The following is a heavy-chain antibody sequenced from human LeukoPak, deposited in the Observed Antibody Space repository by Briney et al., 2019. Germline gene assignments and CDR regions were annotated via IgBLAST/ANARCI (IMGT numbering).Heavy chain of an antibody. CDR1: GGSISSYS. CDR3: ARVAYSSSSRGFDY. D-gene: IGHD6-6*01. Sequence: SETLSLTCTVSGGSISSYSWSWIRQPPGKGLEWIGYIYYSGSTNYNPSLKSRVTISVDTSKNQFSLKLSSVTAADTAVYYCARVAYSSSSRGFDYWGQGTLVTVSS. V-gene: IGHV4-59*01. J-gene: IGHJ4*02. CDR2: IYYSGST.